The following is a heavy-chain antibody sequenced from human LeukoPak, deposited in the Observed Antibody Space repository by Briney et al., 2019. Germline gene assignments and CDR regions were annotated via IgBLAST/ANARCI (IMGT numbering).Heavy chain of an antibody. CDR2: IWYDGSNK. D-gene: IGHD5-12*01. CDR1: GGTFSSYA. V-gene: IGHV3-33*01. J-gene: IGHJ4*02. Sequence: SCKASGGTFSSYAISWVRQAPGQGLEWVAVIWYDGSNKYYADSVKGRFTISRDNSKNTLYLQMNSLRAEDTAVYYCARDGSGYDIDYWGQGTLVTVSS. CDR3: ARDGSGYDIDY.